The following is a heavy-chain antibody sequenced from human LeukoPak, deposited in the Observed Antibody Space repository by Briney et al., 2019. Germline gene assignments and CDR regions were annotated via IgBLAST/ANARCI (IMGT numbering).Heavy chain of an antibody. V-gene: IGHV4-39*07. J-gene: IGHJ4*02. CDR1: GASINSDTYY. D-gene: IGHD3-16*01. CDR2: HSHSGSA. Sequence: SETLSLTCTVSGASINSDTYYWGWIRQPPGKGLEWIGTHSHSGSAYYNPSLKSRVTISVDTSKNQFSLRLSSVTAADTAVYYCARGGVLKSVDYWGQGTLVAVSS. CDR3: ARGGVLKSVDY.